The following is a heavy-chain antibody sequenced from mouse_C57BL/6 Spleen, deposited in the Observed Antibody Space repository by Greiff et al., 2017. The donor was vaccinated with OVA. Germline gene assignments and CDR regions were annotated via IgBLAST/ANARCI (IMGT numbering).Heavy chain of an antibody. CDR2: IYPGGGYT. Sequence: QVQLQQSGAELVRPGTSVKMSCKASGYTFTNYWIGWAKQRPGHGLEWIGDIYPGGGYTNYNEKFKGKATLTADKSSSTAYMQFSSLTSEDSVIYYCARMRNYDYDNYFDYWGQGTTLTVSS. V-gene: IGHV1-63*01. CDR1: GYTFTNYW. D-gene: IGHD2-4*01. CDR3: ARMRNYDYDNYFDY. J-gene: IGHJ2*01.